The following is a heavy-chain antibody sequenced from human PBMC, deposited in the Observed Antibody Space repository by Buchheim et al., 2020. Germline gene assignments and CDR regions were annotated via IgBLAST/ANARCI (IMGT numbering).Heavy chain of an antibody. J-gene: IGHJ4*02. CDR1: GGSFSGYY. CDR2: INHSGST. V-gene: IGHV4-34*01. D-gene: IGHD3-10*01. Sequence: QVQLQQWGAGLLKPSETLSLTCAVYGGSFSGYYWSWIRQPPGKGLEWIGEINHSGSTNYNPSLKSRVTISVDTSKNQLSLKLSSVTAADTAVYYCARRGHYYGSGSYGEWDYWGQGTL. CDR3: ARRGHYYGSGSYGEWDY.